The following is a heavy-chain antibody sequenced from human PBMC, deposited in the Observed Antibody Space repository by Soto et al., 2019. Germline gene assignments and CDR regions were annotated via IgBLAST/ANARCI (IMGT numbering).Heavy chain of an antibody. CDR3: ARQEGAAFYYDGLDV. J-gene: IGHJ6*02. CDR1: GFTFEKQA. V-gene: IGHV3-74*01. CDR2: INGDGATT. Sequence: PGGSLRLSCEASGFTFEKQAMNWVRQAPGKGLEWVSSINGDGATTNYSDSVKGRFTISRDNAKNTLYLHMNSPRAEDTAVYYCARQEGAAFYYDGLDVWGQGTTVTVSS.